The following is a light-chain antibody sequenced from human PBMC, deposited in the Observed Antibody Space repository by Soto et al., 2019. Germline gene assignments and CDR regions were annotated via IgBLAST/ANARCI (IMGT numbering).Light chain of an antibody. Sequence: QSVLAQPPSGSGAPGQRVAISGSGISSNLGGKSGFCFQQLPATPRKHLRYDDDKRPSAIPDRCSGSKSGTSATLGITGFQTGDEVDYYCGSWDSSLSAYVFGTGTKVTVL. CDR3: GSWDSSLSAYV. V-gene: IGLV1-51*01. CDR2: DDD. CDR1: SSNLGGKS. J-gene: IGLJ1*01.